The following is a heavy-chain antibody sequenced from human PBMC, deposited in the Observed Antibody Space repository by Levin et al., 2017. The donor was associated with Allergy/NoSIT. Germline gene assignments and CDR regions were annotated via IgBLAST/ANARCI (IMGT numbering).Heavy chain of an antibody. Sequence: ASVKVSCKASGYSFTDYYMHWVRQAPGQGLEWMGRINPNSGGTNYAQKFQGRVTMTRDTSISTAYMELSRLRSDDTAVYYCARTGYCSDGSCYSWFDPWGQGTLVTVSS. CDR1: GYSFTDYY. D-gene: IGHD2-15*01. CDR2: INPNSGGT. J-gene: IGHJ5*02. CDR3: ARTGYCSDGSCYSWFDP. V-gene: IGHV1-2*06.